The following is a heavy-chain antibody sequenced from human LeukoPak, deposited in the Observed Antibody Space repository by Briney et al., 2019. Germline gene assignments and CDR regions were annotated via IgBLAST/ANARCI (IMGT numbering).Heavy chain of an antibody. Sequence: GASVKVSCKVSGYTLTELSMHWVRQAPGKGLEWMGGFDPEDGETIYAQKFQGRVTMTEDTSTDTAYMELSSLRPEDTAVYYCATGSGYYYYMDVWGKGTTVTVSS. D-gene: IGHD3-10*01. CDR3: ATGSGYYYYMDV. V-gene: IGHV1-24*01. CDR1: GYTLTELS. CDR2: FDPEDGET. J-gene: IGHJ6*03.